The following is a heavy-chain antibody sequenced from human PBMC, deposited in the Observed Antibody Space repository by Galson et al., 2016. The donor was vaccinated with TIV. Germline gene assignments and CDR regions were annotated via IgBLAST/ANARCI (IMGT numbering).Heavy chain of an antibody. CDR1: GFTFGDYY. V-gene: IGHV3-11*06. CDR2: IRSTGDYT. D-gene: IGHD2-21*02. CDR3: ARDLVDTSTCGVGDCYLDALDI. J-gene: IGHJ3*02. Sequence: SLRLSCAASGFTFGDYYMTWIRQAPGQGLEWVASIRSTGDYTYYAGPLKGRFTISKDNAKNSLYVQLDSLRAEDSAVYYCARDLVDTSTCGVGDCYLDALDIWGQGAMVTVSS.